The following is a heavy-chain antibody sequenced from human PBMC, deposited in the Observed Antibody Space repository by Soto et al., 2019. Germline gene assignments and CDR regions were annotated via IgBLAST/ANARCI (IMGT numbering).Heavy chain of an antibody. V-gene: IGHV3-30*04. D-gene: IGHD3-10*02. CDR2: LSHDGTRS. CDR1: GFLFNTYA. Sequence: GRSLRLSCKTSGFLFNTYAMHWVRQAPGKGLEWVAVLSHDGTRSYYADSVKGRFIISRDNSKNTLYLQMNSLTTEDTAVYYCASPGSGYDVLSGQYFYYYHTVDVWGQGTTVTGSS. CDR3: ASPGSGYDVLSGQYFYYYHTVDV. J-gene: IGHJ6*02.